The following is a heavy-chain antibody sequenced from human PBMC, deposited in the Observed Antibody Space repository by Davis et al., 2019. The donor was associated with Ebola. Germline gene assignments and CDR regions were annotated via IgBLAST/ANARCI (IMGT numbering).Heavy chain of an antibody. V-gene: IGHV3-30*03. J-gene: IGHJ4*02. Sequence: GESLKISCAASGFTFSSYGMHWVRQAPGKGLEWVAVISYDGSHKYYADFVKGRFTISRDNSKNTLHLQMNSLRAEDTAVYYCARGSTTVTTPLDYWGQGTLVTVSS. CDR2: ISYDGSHK. CDR1: GFTFSSYG. D-gene: IGHD4-17*01. CDR3: ARGSTTVTTPLDY.